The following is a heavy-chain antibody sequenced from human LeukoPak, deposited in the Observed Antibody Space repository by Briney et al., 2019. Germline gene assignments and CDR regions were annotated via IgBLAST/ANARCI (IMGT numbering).Heavy chain of an antibody. J-gene: IGHJ4*02. CDR3: AKDPGVVPAHYFDY. D-gene: IGHD2-2*01. CDR2: TGSTGVST. V-gene: IGHV3-23*01. Sequence: PGGSLRLSCAASGFTFSSDAMNWVRQAPGKGLEWVSATGSTGVSTFYADSVKGRFTVSRDNSKNTLSLQMNSLRAEDTAVYYCAKDPGVVPAHYFDYWGQGILVTVSS. CDR1: GFTFSSDA.